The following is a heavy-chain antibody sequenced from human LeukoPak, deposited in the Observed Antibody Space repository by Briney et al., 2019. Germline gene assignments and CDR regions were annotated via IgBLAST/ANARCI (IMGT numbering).Heavy chain of an antibody. CDR1: GYTFTGYY. D-gene: IGHD3-22*01. CDR3: ASDSGGYGYYFDY. J-gene: IGHJ4*02. V-gene: IGHV1-46*01. CDR2: INPSGGST. Sequence: ASVKVSCKASGYTFTGYYMHWVRQAPGQGLEWMGIINPSGGSTSYAQKFQGRVTMTRDMSTSTVYMELSSLRSEDTAVYYCASDSGGYGYYFDYWGQGTLVTVSS.